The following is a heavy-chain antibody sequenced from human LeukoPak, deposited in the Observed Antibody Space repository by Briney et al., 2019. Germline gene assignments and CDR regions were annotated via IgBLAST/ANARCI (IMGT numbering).Heavy chain of an antibody. CDR1: GGTFSSYA. V-gene: IGHV1-8*02. CDR3: ARGRNFYGDYGRD. D-gene: IGHD4-17*01. Sequence: ASVKVSCKASGGTFSSYAISWVRQATGQGLEWMGWMNPNSGNTGYAQKFQGRVTMTRNTSISTAYMELSSLRSEDTAVYYCARGRNFYGDYGRDWGQGTLVTVSS. CDR2: MNPNSGNT. J-gene: IGHJ4*02.